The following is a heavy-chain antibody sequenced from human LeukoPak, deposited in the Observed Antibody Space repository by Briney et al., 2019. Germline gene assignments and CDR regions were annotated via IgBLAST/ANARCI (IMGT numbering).Heavy chain of an antibody. V-gene: IGHV3-15*01. J-gene: IGHJ4*02. Sequence: GGSLRLSCAASGFTFSNAWMSWVRQAPGKGLEWVGRIKSKTDGGTTDYAAPVKGRFTISRDDSKNTLYLQMNSLKTEDTAVYYCARVNCTGGSCHYYFDYWGQGTLVTVSS. CDR3: ARVNCTGGSCHYYFDY. CDR1: GFTFSNAW. CDR2: IKSKTDGGTT. D-gene: IGHD2-15*01.